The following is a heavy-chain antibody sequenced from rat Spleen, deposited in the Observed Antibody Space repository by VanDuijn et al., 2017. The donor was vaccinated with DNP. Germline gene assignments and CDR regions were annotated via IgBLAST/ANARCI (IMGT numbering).Heavy chain of an antibody. CDR3: ARHRTISPYYYDMDA. V-gene: IGHV5-25*01. CDR2: ISTSGGST. J-gene: IGHJ4*01. Sequence: EVQLVESDGGLVQPGRSLKLSCAASGFIFSDYYMAWVRQAPKKGLEWVASISTSGGSTYYRDSVKGRFTISRDNAQSTLYLQMDSLRSEDTATYYCARHRTISPYYYDMDAWGQGASVTVSS. CDR1: GFIFSDYY.